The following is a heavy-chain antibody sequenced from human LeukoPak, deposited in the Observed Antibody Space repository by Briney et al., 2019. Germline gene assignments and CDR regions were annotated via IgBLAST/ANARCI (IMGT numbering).Heavy chain of an antibody. V-gene: IGHV3-11*06. CDR3: AREYGSGSYLNWFDP. D-gene: IGHD3-10*01. J-gene: IGHJ5*02. CDR1: GFTFSDYY. Sequence: KTGGSLRLSCAASGFTFSDYYMSWIRQAPGKGLEWVSSISSSSSYIYYADSVKGRFTISRDNAKNSLYLQMNSLRAEDTAVYYCAREYGSGSYLNWFDPWGQGTLVTVSS. CDR2: ISSSSSYI.